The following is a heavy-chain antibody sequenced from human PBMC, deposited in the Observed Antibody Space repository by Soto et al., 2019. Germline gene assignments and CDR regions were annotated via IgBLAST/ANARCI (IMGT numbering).Heavy chain of an antibody. CDR3: GRGRSGQIVVFY. J-gene: IGHJ4*02. V-gene: IGHV1-2*02. CDR2: IGPESGAT. CDR1: GYTFTGHY. D-gene: IGHD1-26*01. Sequence: GASVKVSCKASGYTFTGHYIHWVRQAPEQGPEWMGEIGPESGATRYAQRFQGRVTMTRDMSITTGYMELNNLSPDDTAVYYCGRGRSGQIVVFYWGQGTPVTVSS.